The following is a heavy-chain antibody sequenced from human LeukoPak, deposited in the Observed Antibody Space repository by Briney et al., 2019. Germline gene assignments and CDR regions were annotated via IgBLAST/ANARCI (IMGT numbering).Heavy chain of an antibody. CDR3: AREIFWSGYYSNLHFDY. Sequence: PGGSLRLSCAASGFTFSHYGVHWVRQAPGKGLEWVAVISYDGSNKYFADSVKGRFTISRDNAKNSLYLQMNSLRAEDTAVYYCAREIFWSGYYSNLHFDYWGRGTQVTVSS. J-gene: IGHJ4*02. CDR1: GFTFSHYG. V-gene: IGHV3-30*03. CDR2: ISYDGSNK. D-gene: IGHD3-3*01.